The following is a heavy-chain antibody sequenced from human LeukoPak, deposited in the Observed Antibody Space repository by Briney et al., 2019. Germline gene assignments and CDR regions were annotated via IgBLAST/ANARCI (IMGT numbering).Heavy chain of an antibody. CDR3: ARFPPNYGDYPFDY. D-gene: IGHD4-17*01. J-gene: IGHJ4*02. CDR2: IYPGDSDT. CDR1: GYSFTNYW. Sequence: GESLKISCKGSGYSFTNYWIGWVRQMPGKGLEWMGIIYPGDSDTRYSPSFQGQVTISADKSISTAYLQGSGLKASDTAIYYCARFPPNYGDYPFDYWGQGTLVTGSS. V-gene: IGHV5-51*01.